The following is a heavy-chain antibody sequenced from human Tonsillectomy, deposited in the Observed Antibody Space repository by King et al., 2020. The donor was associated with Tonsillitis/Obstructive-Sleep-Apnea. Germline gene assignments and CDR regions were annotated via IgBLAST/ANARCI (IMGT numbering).Heavy chain of an antibody. CDR1: GGSISSGGYY. V-gene: IGHV4-31*03. CDR2: IYYSGST. Sequence: VQLQESGPGLVKPSQTLSLTCTVSGGSISSGGYYWSWIRQHPGKGLEWIGYIYYSGSTDYNPSLKSRVTIAVDTSKNQFSLKLVSVTAADPAVYYCARGDSYGSKFDSWGQGTLVTVSS. D-gene: IGHD5-18*01. J-gene: IGHJ4*02. CDR3: ARGDSYGSKFDS.